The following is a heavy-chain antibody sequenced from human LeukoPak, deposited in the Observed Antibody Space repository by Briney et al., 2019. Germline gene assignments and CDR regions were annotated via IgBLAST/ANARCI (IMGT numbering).Heavy chain of an antibody. Sequence: SETLSLTCTVSGGSISSSSYYWGWIRQPPGKGLEWIGSIYYSGSTYYNPSLKSRVTISVDTSKNQFSLKLSSVTAADTAVYYCARGGYYDSRPTYPWGQGTLVTVSS. CDR3: ARGGYYDSRPTYP. V-gene: IGHV4-39*07. D-gene: IGHD3-22*01. CDR2: IYYSGST. CDR1: GGSISSSSYY. J-gene: IGHJ5*02.